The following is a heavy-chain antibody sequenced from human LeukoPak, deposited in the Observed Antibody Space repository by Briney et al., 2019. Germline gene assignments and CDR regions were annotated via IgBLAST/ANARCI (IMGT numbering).Heavy chain of an antibody. J-gene: IGHJ3*02. CDR2: ISYDGSNK. CDR1: GFTFSSYA. Sequence: PGGSLRLFCAASGFTFSSYAMHWVRQAPGKGLEWVAVISYDGSNKYYADSVKGRFTISRDNSKNTLYLQMNSLRAEDTAVYYCARALIAFDIWGQGTMVTVSS. CDR3: ARALIAFDI. V-gene: IGHV3-30-3*01.